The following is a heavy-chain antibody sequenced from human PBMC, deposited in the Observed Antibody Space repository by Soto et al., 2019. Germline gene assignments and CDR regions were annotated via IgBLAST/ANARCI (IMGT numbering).Heavy chain of an antibody. V-gene: IGHV4-4*07. D-gene: IGHD1-1*01. CDR3: ARTGEDTSYGLDV. Sequence: PSETLSLTCTVFGASLTGYSWNWIRQPAGKGLEWIGRIYAGGSTNYIPSLKGRVTMFLDTSKNQFSLNLDSVTAADTAVCFCARTGEDTSYGLDVWGQGTTVTVSS. J-gene: IGHJ6*02. CDR1: GASLTGYS. CDR2: IYAGGST.